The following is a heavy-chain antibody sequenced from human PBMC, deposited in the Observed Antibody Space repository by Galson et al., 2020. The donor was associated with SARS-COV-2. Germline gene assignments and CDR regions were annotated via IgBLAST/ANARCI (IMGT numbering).Heavy chain of an antibody. V-gene: IGHV4-34*01. Sequence: SETLSLTCAVYGGSFSGYYWSWIRQPPGKGLEWIGEINHSVSTNYNPSLKSRVTISVDTSKNQFSLKLSSVTAADTAVYYCAREFWSSDGYWGQGTLVTVSS. CDR3: AREFWSSDGY. D-gene: IGHD3-3*01. CDR2: INHSVST. J-gene: IGHJ4*02. CDR1: GGSFSGYY.